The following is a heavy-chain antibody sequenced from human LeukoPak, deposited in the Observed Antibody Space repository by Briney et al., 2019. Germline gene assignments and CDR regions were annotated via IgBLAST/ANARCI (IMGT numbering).Heavy chain of an antibody. D-gene: IGHD1-26*01. CDR3: VRSGSFGIVDY. CDR2: IYYSGST. Sequence: PSETLSLTCTVSGGSISSSSYYWGWIRQPPGKGLEWIGSIYYSGSTYYNPSLKSRVTISVDTSKNQFSLKLSSVTAADTAVYYCVRSGSFGIVDYWGQGTLVTVSS. J-gene: IGHJ4*02. CDR1: GGSISSSSYY. V-gene: IGHV4-39*01.